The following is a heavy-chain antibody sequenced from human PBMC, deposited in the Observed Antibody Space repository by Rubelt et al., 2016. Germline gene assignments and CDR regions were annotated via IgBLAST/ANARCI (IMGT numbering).Heavy chain of an antibody. Sequence: QVQLQQWGAGLLKPSETLSLTCAVYGESFSGYYWSWVRQPPGEGLEWIGEINHSGSTNYNPSLKSRVTISVDTSKNQFPLKLSSVTAAETAVYYCARGGDDFWGDSTDAFDIWGQGTMVTVSS. D-gene: IGHD3-3*01. J-gene: IGHJ3*02. CDR3: ARGGDDFWGDSTDAFDI. CDR2: INHSGST. CDR1: GESFSGYY. V-gene: IGHV4-34*01.